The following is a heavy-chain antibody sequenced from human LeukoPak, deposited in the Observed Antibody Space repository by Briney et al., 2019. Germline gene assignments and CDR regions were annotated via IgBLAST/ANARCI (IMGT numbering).Heavy chain of an antibody. CDR2: ISYDGSNK. D-gene: IGHD4-23*01. CDR3: AREGPYGGLRYGMDV. J-gene: IGHJ6*02. Sequence: PGGSLRLSCAASGFTFSSYAMHWVRQAPGKGLEWVAVISYDGSNKYYADSVKGRFTISRDNSKNTLYLQMNSLRAEDTAVYYCAREGPYGGLRYGMDVWGQGTTVTVSS. CDR1: GFTFSSYA. V-gene: IGHV3-30-3*01.